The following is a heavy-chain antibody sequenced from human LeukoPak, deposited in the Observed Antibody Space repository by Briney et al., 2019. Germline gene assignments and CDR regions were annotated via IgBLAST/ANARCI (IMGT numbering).Heavy chain of an antibody. V-gene: IGHV1-2*02. CDR1: GYTFTGYY. CDR3: ALLPQNYHYYGMDV. D-gene: IGHD2-15*01. CDR2: INPNSGGT. Sequence: ASVKVSCKASGYTFTGYYMHWVRQAPGQGLEWMGWINPNSGGTNYAQKFQGRVTMTRDTSISTAYIELSRLRSDDTAVYYCALLPQNYHYYGMDVWGQGTTVTVSS. J-gene: IGHJ6*02.